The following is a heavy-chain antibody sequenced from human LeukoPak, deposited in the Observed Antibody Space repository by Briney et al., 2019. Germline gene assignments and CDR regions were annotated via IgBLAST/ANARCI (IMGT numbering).Heavy chain of an antibody. Sequence: PGGSLRLSCAASGFTFSTYTMHWVRQAPGKGLEWVAIISYDGSNKYHADSVRGRFTISRDNSKNTLSLQMNSLRAEDTAVYYCARETQYYYGSGSYSVWGQGTLVTVSS. V-gene: IGHV3-30-3*01. CDR3: ARETQYYYGSGSYSV. CDR2: ISYDGSNK. CDR1: GFTFSTYT. J-gene: IGHJ4*02. D-gene: IGHD3-10*01.